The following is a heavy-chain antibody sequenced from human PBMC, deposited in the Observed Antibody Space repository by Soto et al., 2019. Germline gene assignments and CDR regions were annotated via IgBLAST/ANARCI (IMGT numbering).Heavy chain of an antibody. CDR3: ARGPYSSGWDGYAFDI. CDR2: ISSNGGST. D-gene: IGHD6-19*01. Sequence: PGGSLRLSCAASGFTFSSYAMHWVRQAPGKGLEYVSAISSNGGSTYYANSVKGRFTISRDNSKNTLYLQMGSLRAEDMAVYYCARGPYSSGWDGYAFDIWGQGTMVTVSS. V-gene: IGHV3-64*01. CDR1: GFTFSSYA. J-gene: IGHJ3*02.